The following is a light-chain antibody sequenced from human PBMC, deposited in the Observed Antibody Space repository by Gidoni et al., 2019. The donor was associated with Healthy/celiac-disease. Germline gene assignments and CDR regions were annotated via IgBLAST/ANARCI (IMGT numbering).Light chain of an antibody. CDR3: QQRSISPLYT. CDR2: DAS. Sequence: EIVLTQSPATLSLSPGERATLSCRASQSVSSYLAWYQQKAGQAPRLLLYDASNRATGIHARFSGSVSGTVFTLTFSIRYPEECVFYYCQQRSISPLYTFXXXTKLEIK. CDR1: QSVSSY. J-gene: IGKJ2*01. V-gene: IGKV3-11*01.